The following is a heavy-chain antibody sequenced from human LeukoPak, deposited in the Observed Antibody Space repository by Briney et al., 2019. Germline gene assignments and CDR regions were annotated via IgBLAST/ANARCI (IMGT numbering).Heavy chain of an antibody. J-gene: IGHJ5*02. Sequence: VASVKVSCKASRGTFSSYAISWVRQAPGQGLEWMVGIIPIFGTANYAQKFQGRVTITADESTSTAYMELSSLRSEDTAVYYCTRVVYSSGWYNWFDPWGQGTLVTVSS. CDR3: TRVVYSSGWYNWFDP. D-gene: IGHD6-19*01. V-gene: IGHV1-69*13. CDR2: IIPIFGTA. CDR1: RGTFSSYA.